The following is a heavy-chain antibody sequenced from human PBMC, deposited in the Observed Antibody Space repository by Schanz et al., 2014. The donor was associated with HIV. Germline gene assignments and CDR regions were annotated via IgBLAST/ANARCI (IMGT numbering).Heavy chain of an antibody. CDR3: VRARQQQVVPRNYFDY. J-gene: IGHJ4*02. V-gene: IGHV3-33*01. Sequence: QVQLVESGGGVVQPGRSLRLSCTASGFTFSSSGMHWVRQAPGKGLEWVAAMWYDESHKGYADSVKGRFTISRDNSKNTLYLQMSSLRTEDTGVYYCVRARQQQVVPRNYFDYWGWGTLITVSS. D-gene: IGHD6-13*01. CDR2: MWYDESHK. CDR1: GFTFSSSG.